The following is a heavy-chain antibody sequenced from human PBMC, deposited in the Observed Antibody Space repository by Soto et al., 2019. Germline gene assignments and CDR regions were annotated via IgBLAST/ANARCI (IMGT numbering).Heavy chain of an antibody. D-gene: IGHD3-22*01. CDR2: IYPGDSDT. J-gene: IGHJ5*02. Sequence: PGESLKISCKGSGYSLTSYWIGWVRQMPGKGLEWMGIIYPGDSDTRYSPSFQGQVTISADKSISTAYLQWSSLKASDTAMYYCARSNTYYYDSSGYRGTNFAPWGQGTLVTVSS. CDR3: ARSNTYYYDSSGYRGTNFAP. CDR1: GYSLTSYW. V-gene: IGHV5-51*01.